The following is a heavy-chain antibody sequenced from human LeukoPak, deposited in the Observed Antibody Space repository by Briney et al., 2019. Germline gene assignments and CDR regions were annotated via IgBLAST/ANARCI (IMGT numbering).Heavy chain of an antibody. V-gene: IGHV3-48*03. CDR1: GFTFSSYE. CDR2: ISSSGTTK. CDR3: ARDRGLNSYGLDY. Sequence: PGGSLRLSCAASGFTFSSYEMNWVRQAQGKGLEWVSYISSSGTTKYYADSVKGRFTISRDNVKNSLYLQMNSLRAEDTAVYYCARDRGLNSYGLDYWGQGTLVTVSS. J-gene: IGHJ4*02. D-gene: IGHD5-18*01.